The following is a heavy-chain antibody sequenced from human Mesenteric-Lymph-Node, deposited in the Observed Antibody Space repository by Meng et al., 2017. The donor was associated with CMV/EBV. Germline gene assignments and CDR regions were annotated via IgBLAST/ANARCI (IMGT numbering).Heavy chain of an antibody. CDR3: ASAGSDWSSNYYYYGMDV. Sequence: ASVKVSCKASGYTFTGYYMHWVRQAPGQGLEWMGWINPNSGGTNYAQKFQGRVTMTRDTSISTAYMEMSSLRSQDTAVYYCASAGSDWSSNYYYYGMDVWGQGTTVTVSS. D-gene: IGHD3-9*01. J-gene: IGHJ6*02. CDR2: INPNSGGT. V-gene: IGHV1-2*02. CDR1: GYTFTGYY.